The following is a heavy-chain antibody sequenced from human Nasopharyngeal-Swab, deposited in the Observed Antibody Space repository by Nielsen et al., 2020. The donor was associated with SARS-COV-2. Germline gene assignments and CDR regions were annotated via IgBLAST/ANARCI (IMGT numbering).Heavy chain of an antibody. Sequence: GGSLRLSCAASGFTFSSYSMNWVRQAPGKGLEWVSSISSSSSYIYYADSVKGRFTISRDNAKNSLYLQMNSLRAEDTAVYYCGRGNGGPPSYYYYYYYMDVWGKGTTVTVSS. V-gene: IGHV3-21*01. D-gene: IGHD1-1*01. CDR1: GFTFSSYS. CDR3: GRGNGGPPSYYYYYYYMDV. CDR2: ISSSSSYI. J-gene: IGHJ6*03.